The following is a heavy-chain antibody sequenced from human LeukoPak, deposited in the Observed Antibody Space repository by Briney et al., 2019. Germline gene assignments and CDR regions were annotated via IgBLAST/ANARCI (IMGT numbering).Heavy chain of an antibody. CDR3: ARGGRYGSGSYSHY. J-gene: IGHJ4*02. Sequence: ASVKVSCRASGYTFTGYYMHWVRQAPGQGLEWMGWINPNSGGTNYAQKFQGWVTMTRDTSISTAYMELSRLRSDDTAVYYCARGGRYGSGSYSHYWGQGTLVTVSS. CDR2: INPNSGGT. D-gene: IGHD3-10*01. V-gene: IGHV1-2*04. CDR1: GYTFTGYY.